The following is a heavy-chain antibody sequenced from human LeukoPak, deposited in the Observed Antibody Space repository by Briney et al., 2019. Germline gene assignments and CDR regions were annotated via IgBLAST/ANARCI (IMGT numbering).Heavy chain of an antibody. V-gene: IGHV4-59*01. Sequence: PSETLSLTCTVSGGSISSYYWSWIRQPPGKGLEWIGYIYYSGSTNYNPSLKSRVTISVDTSKNQFSLKLSSVTAADTAVYYCARGNERGITMVRGAYYFDYWGQGTLVTVFS. J-gene: IGHJ4*02. CDR1: GGSISSYY. CDR2: IYYSGST. CDR3: ARGNERGITMVRGAYYFDY. D-gene: IGHD3-10*01.